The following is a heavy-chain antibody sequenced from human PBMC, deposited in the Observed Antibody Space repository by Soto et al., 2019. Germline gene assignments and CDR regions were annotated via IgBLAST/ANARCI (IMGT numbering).Heavy chain of an antibody. V-gene: IGHV1-69*01. CDR2: IIPIFGTA. D-gene: IGHD3-3*01. CDR1: GGTFSSYA. Sequence: QVQLVQSGAEVKKPGSSVKVSCKASGGTFSSYAISWVRQAPGQGREWMGGIIPIFGTANYAQKFQGRVTITADESTSTAYMELSSLRSEDTAVYYCARDRDFWSGYYGYGMDVWGQGTTVTVSS. CDR3: ARDRDFWSGYYGYGMDV. J-gene: IGHJ6*02.